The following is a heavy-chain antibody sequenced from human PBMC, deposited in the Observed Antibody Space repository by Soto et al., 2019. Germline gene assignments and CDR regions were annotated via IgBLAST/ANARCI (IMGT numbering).Heavy chain of an antibody. CDR2: ISGSGGST. CDR3: AKPGGAYRPTGMDV. CDR1: GFTFSGYA. Sequence: GLCLRLSCAASGFTFSGYALSCVRQAPGKGLEWVSGISGSGGSTYYADSVKGRCTISRDNSKNTLYLQMSSLRAEDTAVYYCAKPGGAYRPTGMDVWGQGTTVTVSS. J-gene: IGHJ6*02. V-gene: IGHV3-23*01. D-gene: IGHD3-16*01.